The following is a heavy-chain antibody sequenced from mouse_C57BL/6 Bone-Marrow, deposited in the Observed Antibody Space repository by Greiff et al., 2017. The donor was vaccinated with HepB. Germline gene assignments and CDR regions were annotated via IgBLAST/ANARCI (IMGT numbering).Heavy chain of an antibody. Sequence: VQLQQSGAELARPGASVKLSCKASGYTFTSYGISWVKQRTGQGLEWIGEIYPRSGNTYYNEKFKCKATMTADKSSSTAYMELRSLTSEESAVYFCARPKTAQATDYLDYWGQGTTLTVSS. CDR2: IYPRSGNT. D-gene: IGHD3-2*02. CDR1: GYTFTSYG. V-gene: IGHV1-81*01. CDR3: ARPKTAQATDYLDY. J-gene: IGHJ2*01.